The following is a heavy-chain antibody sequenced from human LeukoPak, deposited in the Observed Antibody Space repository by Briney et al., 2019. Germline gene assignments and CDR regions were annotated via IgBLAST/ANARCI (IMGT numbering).Heavy chain of an antibody. CDR2: INPNSGGT. D-gene: IGHD4-17*01. J-gene: IGHJ4*02. Sequence: VASVKVSCKASGYTFTGYYMHWVRQAPGQGLEWMGWINPNSGGTNYAQKFQGRVTMTRDTSISTAYMELSRLRSDDTAVYYCARGDYGDYDLIDYWGQGTLVTVSS. CDR1: GYTFTGYY. V-gene: IGHV1-2*02. CDR3: ARGDYGDYDLIDY.